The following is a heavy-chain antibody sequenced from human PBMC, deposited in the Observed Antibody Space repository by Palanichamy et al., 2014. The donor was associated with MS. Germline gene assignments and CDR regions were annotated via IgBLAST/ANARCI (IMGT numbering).Heavy chain of an antibody. J-gene: IGHJ4*02. CDR1: GFSLSTTGVG. CDR3: AHRSNYFDSSGYPFDY. CDR2: IYWNDDK. V-gene: IGHV2-5*01. Sequence: ITLKESGPTLVKPTQTLTRTCTFSGFSLSTTGVGVGWIRQPPGKALEWLGIIYWNDDKRYSPSLKSRLSITTDTSKNQVVLTMTNMDPVDTATYFCAHRSNYFDSSGYPFDYWGQGILVTVSS. D-gene: IGHD3-22*01.